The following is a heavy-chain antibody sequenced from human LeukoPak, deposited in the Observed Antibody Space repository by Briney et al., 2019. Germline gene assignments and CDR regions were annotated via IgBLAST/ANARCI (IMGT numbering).Heavy chain of an antibody. Sequence: SETLSLTCTVSGGSISSGGYSWSWIRQHPGKGLEWIGYIYYSGSTYYNPSLKSRVTISVDTSKNQFSLKLSSVTAADTAVYYCARGLRYCSSTSCYTSYYYYGMDVWGQGTTVTVSS. V-gene: IGHV4-31*03. CDR3: ARGLRYCSSTSCYTSYYYYGMDV. CDR2: IYYSGST. J-gene: IGHJ6*02. D-gene: IGHD2-2*02. CDR1: GGSISSGGYS.